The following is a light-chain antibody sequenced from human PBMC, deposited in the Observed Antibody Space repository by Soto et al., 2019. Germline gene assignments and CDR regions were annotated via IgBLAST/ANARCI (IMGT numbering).Light chain of an antibody. CDR3: QQGHTLPWT. Sequence: DIQMTQSPSSLSASVGDRVTMTCRASQGISSYLNWYQLKPGKAPQLLIYDASNLQSGVPSRFSGSGSGTDFTLTISSLQPEAFASYYCQQGHTLPWTFGQGTKVEIK. CDR2: DAS. CDR1: QGISSY. J-gene: IGKJ1*01. V-gene: IGKV1-39*01.